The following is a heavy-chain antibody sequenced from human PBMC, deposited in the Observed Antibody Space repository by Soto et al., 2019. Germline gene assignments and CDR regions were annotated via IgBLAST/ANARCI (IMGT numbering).Heavy chain of an antibody. D-gene: IGHD5-12*01. V-gene: IGHV6-1*01. Sequence: SQTLSLTYALSVDSVSSNSAAWNWIRESPSRGLEWLGRTYYRSKWYNDYAVSVKSRITINPDTSKNQFSLQLNSVTPEDTAVYYCARDLIGAGYNKEEYYFDYWGQGTLVTVSS. J-gene: IGHJ4*02. CDR2: TYYRSKWYN. CDR3: ARDLIGAGYNKEEYYFDY. CDR1: VDSVSSNSAA.